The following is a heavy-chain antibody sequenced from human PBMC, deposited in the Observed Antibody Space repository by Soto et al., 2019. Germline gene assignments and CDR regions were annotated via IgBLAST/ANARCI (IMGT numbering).Heavy chain of an antibody. CDR2: IXGSGGNT. Sequence: GGSLRLSCAASGFTFSSXXMXXXXQAPGKGLEWVSXIXGSGGNTYYADSVKGRFTISRDNSKNTLYLQMNSLRAEDTAVYYCAKDKDFWSGPDSYYYGLDVWGQGTTVTVSS. CDR3: AKDKDFWSGPDSYYYGLDV. J-gene: IGHJ6*02. D-gene: IGHD3-3*01. CDR1: GFTFSSXX. V-gene: IGHV3-23*01.